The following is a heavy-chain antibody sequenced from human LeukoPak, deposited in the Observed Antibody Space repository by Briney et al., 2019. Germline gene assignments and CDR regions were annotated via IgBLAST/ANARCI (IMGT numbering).Heavy chain of an antibody. Sequence: PSETLSLTCTVSGGSISSGSYYWSWIRQPAGKGLEWIGRIYTSGSTNYNPSLKSRVTISVDTSKNQFSLKLSSVTAADTAVYYCARDHMVRGVFFSYYYMDVWGKGTTVTISS. D-gene: IGHD3-10*01. J-gene: IGHJ6*03. CDR2: IYTSGST. CDR3: ARDHMVRGVFFSYYYMDV. CDR1: GGSISSGSYY. V-gene: IGHV4-61*02.